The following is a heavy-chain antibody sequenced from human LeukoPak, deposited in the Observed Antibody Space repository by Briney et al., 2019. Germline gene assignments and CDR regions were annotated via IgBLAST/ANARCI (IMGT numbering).Heavy chain of an antibody. J-gene: IGHJ3*01. D-gene: IGHD2-21*01. V-gene: IGHV3-23*01. CDR3: AKLQWLFPDDVYDY. CDR1: GYSFNSYW. Sequence: GESLKISCKGSGYSFNSYWIGWVRQAPGKGLEWVAGVSGNGVNTHYVGSVKGRFTISRDNSKSMLFLEMNSLRPDDTAMYFCAKLQWLFPDDVYDYWGQGTMVTVSS. CDR2: VSGNGVNT.